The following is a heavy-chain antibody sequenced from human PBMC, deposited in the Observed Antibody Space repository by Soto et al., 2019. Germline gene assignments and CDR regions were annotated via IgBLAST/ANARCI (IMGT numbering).Heavy chain of an antibody. CDR2: IWYDGSNK. D-gene: IGHD6-13*01. CDR1: GFTFSSYG. V-gene: IGHV3-33*01. Sequence: QVPLVESGGGVVQPGRSLRLSCAASGFTFSSYGMHWVRQAPGKGLEWVAVIWYDGSNKYYADSVKGRFTISRDNSKNTLYLQMNSLRAEDTAVYYCARNTYSSSWYYFDYWGQGTLVTVSS. J-gene: IGHJ4*02. CDR3: ARNTYSSSWYYFDY.